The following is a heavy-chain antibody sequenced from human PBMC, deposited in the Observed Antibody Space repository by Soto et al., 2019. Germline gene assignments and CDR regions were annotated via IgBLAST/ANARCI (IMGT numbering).Heavy chain of an antibody. Sequence: EEQLVESGGGLVQPGGSLRLACVASGFTFSDSWMNWVRQAPGKGLEWVAYISADGRETNHVDSVKGRLTISRDNAKNSLYLQMNRLRVEDTAVYYCARKPRLLELWGQGTLVTVTS. J-gene: IGHJ4*02. D-gene: IGHD6-6*01. V-gene: IGHV3-7*01. CDR3: ARKPRLLEL. CDR2: ISADGRET. CDR1: GFTFSDSW.